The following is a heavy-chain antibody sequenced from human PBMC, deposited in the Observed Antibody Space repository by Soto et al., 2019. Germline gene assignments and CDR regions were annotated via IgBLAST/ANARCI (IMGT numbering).Heavy chain of an antibody. J-gene: IGHJ4*02. Sequence: QVQLVESGGGVVQPGRSLRLSCAVSGFSFSNYAMHWVRQAPGKGLEWVAVISNDGSNKYYADSVKGRFTISRDNSKNTLYLHMNSLRTEDTAVYYCAGRVRSGRGGYFAYWGQGTLVTVSS. CDR2: ISNDGSNK. CDR1: GFSFSNYA. V-gene: IGHV3-30-3*01. CDR3: AGRVRSGRGGYFAY. D-gene: IGHD3-10*01.